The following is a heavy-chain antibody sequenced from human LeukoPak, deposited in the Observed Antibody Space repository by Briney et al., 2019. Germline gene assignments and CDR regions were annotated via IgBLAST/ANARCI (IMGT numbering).Heavy chain of an antibody. CDR3: AKESSGGRSLDL. Sequence: PGGSLRLSCAASGFTFSSYGMHWVRQAPGKGLEWVSFIRYDGRIEYYAKSVKGRFTISRVNSMNTLFLQMNSLGPEDTAIYYCAKESSGGRSLDLWGQGILVTVSS. J-gene: IGHJ4*02. CDR2: IRYDGRIE. V-gene: IGHV3-30*02. D-gene: IGHD6-19*01. CDR1: GFTFSSYG.